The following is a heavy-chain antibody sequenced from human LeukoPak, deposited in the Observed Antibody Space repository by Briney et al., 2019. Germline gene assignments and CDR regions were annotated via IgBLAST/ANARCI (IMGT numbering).Heavy chain of an antibody. CDR3: AGDSADRYDSSGYYPLDY. D-gene: IGHD3-22*01. V-gene: IGHV3-30-3*01. CDR2: ISYDGSNK. J-gene: IGHJ4*02. Sequence: GGSLRLSCAASGFTFSSYAMHWVRQAPGKGLEWVAVISYDGSNKYYADSVKGRFTISRDNSKNTLYLQMNSLRAEDTAVYYCAGDSADRYDSSGYYPLDYWGQGTLVTVSS. CDR1: GFTFSSYA.